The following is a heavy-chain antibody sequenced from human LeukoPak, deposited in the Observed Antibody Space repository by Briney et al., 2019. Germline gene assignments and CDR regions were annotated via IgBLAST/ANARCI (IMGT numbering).Heavy chain of an antibody. CDR2: IRYDGSNK. CDR3: AKDEHSYASGWLGGMSDG. Sequence: GGSLRLSCAASGFTFSSYGMHWVRQAPGKGLEWVAFIRYDGSNKYYADSVKGRFTISRDNSKNTLYLQMNSLRAEDTAVYYCAKDEHSYASGWLGGMSDGWGQGTLVTVSS. CDR1: GFTFSSYG. J-gene: IGHJ4*02. D-gene: IGHD5-18*01. V-gene: IGHV3-30*02.